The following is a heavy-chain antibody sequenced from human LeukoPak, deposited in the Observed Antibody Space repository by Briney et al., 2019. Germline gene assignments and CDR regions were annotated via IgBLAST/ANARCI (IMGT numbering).Heavy chain of an antibody. J-gene: IGHJ4*02. CDR2: INAGNGNT. CDR1: GYTFTSYA. Sequence: ASVKVSCKASGYTFTSYAMHWVRQAPGQRLEWMGWINAGNGNTKYSQKFQGRVTITRDTSASTAYMELSSLRSEDTAVYYCARNLLLDDYGDYVRGGALGYWGRGTLVTVSS. D-gene: IGHD4-17*01. CDR3: ARNLLLDDYGDYVRGGALGY. V-gene: IGHV1-3*01.